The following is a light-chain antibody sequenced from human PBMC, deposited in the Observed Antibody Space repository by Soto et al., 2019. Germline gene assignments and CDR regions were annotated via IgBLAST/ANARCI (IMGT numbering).Light chain of an antibody. CDR2: DVS. CDR1: SGDVGAYNF. V-gene: IGLV2-14*01. Sequence: QSALTQPASVSGSPGQSITISCAGSSGDVGAYNFVSWYQQHPGKVPKLMIYDVSNRPSGVSSRFSGSKSGNTASLTISGLQPEDEADYYCSSFTSDTTRIFGGGTKLTVL. J-gene: IGLJ2*01. CDR3: SSFTSDTTRI.